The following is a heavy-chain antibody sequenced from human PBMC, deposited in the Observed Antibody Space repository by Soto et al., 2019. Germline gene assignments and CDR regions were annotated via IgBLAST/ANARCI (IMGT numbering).Heavy chain of an antibody. Sequence: GGSLRLSCAASGFTFSSYGMHWVRQAPGKGLEWVAVISYGGSNKYYADSVKGRFTISRDNSKNTLYLQMNSLRAEDTAVFYCAKIPAISTAYFNLHWGQGTLVTVSS. CDR1: GFTFSSYG. V-gene: IGHV3-30*18. CDR3: AKIPAISTAYFNLH. J-gene: IGHJ4*02. D-gene: IGHD3-9*01. CDR2: ISYGGSNK.